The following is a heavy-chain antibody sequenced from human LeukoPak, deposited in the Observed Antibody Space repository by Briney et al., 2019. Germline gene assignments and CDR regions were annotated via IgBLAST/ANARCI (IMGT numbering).Heavy chain of an antibody. CDR2: IIPIFGTA. V-gene: IGHV1-69*13. Sequence: SVKVSCKASGGTFSSYAISWVRQAPGQGLEWMGGIIPIFGTANYAQKFQGRVTITADESTSTVYMELSSLRSEDTAVYYCARGSTEAAAGLIDYWGQGTLVTVSS. CDR3: ARGSTEAAAGLIDY. CDR1: GGTFSSYA. D-gene: IGHD6-13*01. J-gene: IGHJ4*02.